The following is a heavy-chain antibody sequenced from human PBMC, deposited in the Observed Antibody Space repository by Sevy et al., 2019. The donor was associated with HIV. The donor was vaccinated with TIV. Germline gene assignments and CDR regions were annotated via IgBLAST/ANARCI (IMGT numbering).Heavy chain of an antibody. J-gene: IGHJ5*02. V-gene: IGHV3-9*01. CDR2: ISWNSGSI. CDR1: GFTFDDDA. Sequence: SLRLSCAASGFTFDDDAMHWVPQAPGKDLEWVSGISWNSGSIGYADSEKGRFTISRDNAKNSLYLQMNSLRAEDTALYYCAKGKRSSSSWYVWFDTWGQGTLVTVSS. D-gene: IGHD6-13*01. CDR3: AKGKRSSSSWYVWFDT.